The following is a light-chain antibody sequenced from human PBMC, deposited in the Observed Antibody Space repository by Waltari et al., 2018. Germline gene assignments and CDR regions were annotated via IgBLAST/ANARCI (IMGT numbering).Light chain of an antibody. V-gene: IGLV2-11*01. CDR1: SSYVGAYQY. Sequence: QSALTQPRSVSGSPGQSVTITCTGTSSYVGAYQYVPWYQQHPGNPPRLMIYYVSKRPSGVPDRFSGSKSGNTASLTISGLQAEDEADYYCCSYAGTYTWVFGGGTKLTVL. CDR2: YVS. J-gene: IGLJ3*02. CDR3: CSYAGTYTWV.